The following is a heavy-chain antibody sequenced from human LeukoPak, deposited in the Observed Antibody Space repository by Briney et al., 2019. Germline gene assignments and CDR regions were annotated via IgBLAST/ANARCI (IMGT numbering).Heavy chain of an antibody. CDR2: IWYDGSKK. J-gene: IGHJ4*02. D-gene: IGHD1-26*01. Sequence: GGSLRLSCAASRFTFSNHGMHWVRQAPGKGLEWAAVIWYDGSKKYYADSVKGRFTISRDNSRNTLYLQMNCLRVEDTAVYYCARDREARYFDYWGQGTLVTVSS. CDR1: RFTFSNHG. V-gene: IGHV3-33*01. CDR3: ARDREARYFDY.